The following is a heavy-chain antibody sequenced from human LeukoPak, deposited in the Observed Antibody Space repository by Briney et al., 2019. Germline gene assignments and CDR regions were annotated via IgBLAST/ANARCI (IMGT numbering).Heavy chain of an antibody. CDR3: AREYCSGGGCYPAGNWFDP. CDR1: GDSISSGGYY. CDR2: IYYSGST. V-gene: IGHV4-31*03. J-gene: IGHJ5*02. D-gene: IGHD2-15*01. Sequence: SQTLSLTCTVSGDSISSGGYYWSWVRQHPGKGLEWIGSIYYSGSTYYNPSLKSRLTISLDTSKNQFSLKLSSVTAADTALYYCAREYCSGGGCYPAGNWFDPWGQGILVTVSS.